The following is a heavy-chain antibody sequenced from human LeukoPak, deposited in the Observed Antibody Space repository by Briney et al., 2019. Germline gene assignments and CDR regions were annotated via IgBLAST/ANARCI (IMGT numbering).Heavy chain of an antibody. D-gene: IGHD6-13*01. V-gene: IGHV4-38-2*02. Sequence: KASETLSLTCTVSGYSISSGYYWGWIRQPPGKGLEWIGSIYHSGVTDYNPSLKSRVTISVDTSKNQFSLKLSSVTAADTAVYYCARAHSSTLYFDYWGQGTLVTVSS. CDR3: ARAHSSTLYFDY. CDR2: IYHSGVT. J-gene: IGHJ4*02. CDR1: GYSISSGYY.